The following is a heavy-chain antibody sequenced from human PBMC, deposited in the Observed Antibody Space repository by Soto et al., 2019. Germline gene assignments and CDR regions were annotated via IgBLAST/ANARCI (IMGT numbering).Heavy chain of an antibody. CDR1: GYSFTSYW. CDR2: IYPGDSDT. Sequence: GESLKISCKGSGYSFTSYWIGWVRQMPGKGLEWMGIIYPGDSDTRYSPSFQGQVTISADKSISTAYLQWSSLKASDTDMYYCARQVRIQPLYYYYYYGMDVWGQWTTVTVSS. J-gene: IGHJ6*02. CDR3: ARQVRIQPLYYYYYYGMDV. D-gene: IGHD5-18*01. V-gene: IGHV5-51*01.